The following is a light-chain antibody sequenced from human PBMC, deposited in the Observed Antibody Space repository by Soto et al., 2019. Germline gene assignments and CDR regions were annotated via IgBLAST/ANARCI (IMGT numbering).Light chain of an antibody. Sequence: SYELTQPPSVSVSPGQTARTTCSGDALPKQYAYWYQQKPGQAPVLVMYKDSERPSGIPERFSGSSSGTTVTLTISGVQAEDEADYYCQSADSSGTHQVFGGGTKVTVL. V-gene: IGLV3-25*02. J-gene: IGLJ2*01. CDR3: QSADSSGTHQV. CDR2: KDS. CDR1: ALPKQY.